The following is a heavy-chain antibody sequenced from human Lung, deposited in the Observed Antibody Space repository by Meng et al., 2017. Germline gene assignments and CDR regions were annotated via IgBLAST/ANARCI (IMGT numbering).Heavy chain of an antibody. Sequence: QVPLVQSGDEGKKPGASAKVACKASGYTSTSYGISWVRQAPGQGLEWMGWISGYNGNTNYAQKFQGRVTMTTDTSTSTAYMELRSLRSDDTAVYYCARDRYCSTTSCTGWFDPWGQGTLVTVSS. V-gene: IGHV1-18*01. D-gene: IGHD2-2*01. CDR2: ISGYNGNT. J-gene: IGHJ5*02. CDR1: GYTSTSYG. CDR3: ARDRYCSTTSCTGWFDP.